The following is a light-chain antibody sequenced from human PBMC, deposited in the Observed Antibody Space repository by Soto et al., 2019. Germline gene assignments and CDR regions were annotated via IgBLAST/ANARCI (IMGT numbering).Light chain of an antibody. CDR3: QQYMSSVT. J-gene: IGKJ1*01. V-gene: IGKV3-20*01. CDR1: QSVDTTF. Sequence: EIVLTQSPGSLSLSPGQRATLSCRASQSVDTTFFAWYQKKPGQAPRLLIYGASKRATGIPDRFSGSGSGTEFTLIISRLEPEDFAVYYCQQYMSSVTFGQVTKVEIK. CDR2: GAS.